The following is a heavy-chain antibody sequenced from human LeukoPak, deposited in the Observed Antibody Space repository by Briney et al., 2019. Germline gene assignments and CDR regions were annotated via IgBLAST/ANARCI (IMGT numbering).Heavy chain of an antibody. Sequence: ASVKVSCKASGYTFTGYYMHWVRQAPGRGLEWMGWTNPNSGGTNYAPKFQGRVTMTRDTSISTAYMELRRLTSDDTAVYYCTRDLGQWLLQGIFSDYWGQGTLVTVSS. CDR2: TNPNSGGT. V-gene: IGHV1-2*02. D-gene: IGHD5-12*01. CDR3: TRDLGQWLLQGIFSDY. CDR1: GYTFTGYY. J-gene: IGHJ4*02.